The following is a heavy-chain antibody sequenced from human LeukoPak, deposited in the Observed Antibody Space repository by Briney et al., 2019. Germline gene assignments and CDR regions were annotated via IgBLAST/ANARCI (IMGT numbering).Heavy chain of an antibody. Sequence: SETLSLTCAVSGGSVSSGGYAWSWTRQPPGKGLGWIGYIYYRGMTYFNPSLKSRVSISVDTSKNQFSLKLTSVTAADTAVYYCVRGDYSSGWHLDYWGQGTLVTVSS. CDR2: IYYRGMT. D-gene: IGHD6-19*01. J-gene: IGHJ4*02. V-gene: IGHV4-30-4*07. CDR3: VRGDYSSGWHLDY. CDR1: GGSVSSGGYA.